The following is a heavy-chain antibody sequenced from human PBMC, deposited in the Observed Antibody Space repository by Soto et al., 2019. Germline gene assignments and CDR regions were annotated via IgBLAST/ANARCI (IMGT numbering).Heavy chain of an antibody. CDR2: ISHSGST. V-gene: IGHV4-30-2*01. CDR1: GGSISSGDYS. J-gene: IGHJ4*02. D-gene: IGHD2-2*01. CDR3: ARALLLPAAIDY. Sequence: QLQLQESGSGLVKPSQTLSLTCAVSGGSISSGDYSWSWIRQPPGKGLEWIGYISHSGSTYYNPSLRSRVTMSIDKSKNQFSLKLSSVTAADTAVYYCARALLLPAAIDYWGQGTLVTVSS.